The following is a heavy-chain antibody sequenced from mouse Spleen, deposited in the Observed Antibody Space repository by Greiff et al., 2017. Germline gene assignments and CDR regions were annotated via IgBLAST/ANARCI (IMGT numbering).Heavy chain of an antibody. Sequence: EVKLVESGGGLVKPGGSLKLSCAASGFTFSSYAMSWVRQTPEKRLEWVAAINSNGGSTYYPDTVKDRFTISRDNAKNTLYLQMSSLRSEDTALYYCARHGYSNYRFAYWGQGTLVTVSA. CDR1: GFTFSSYA. CDR3: ARHGYSNYRFAY. D-gene: IGHD2-5*01. CDR2: INSNGGST. V-gene: IGHV5-6-2*01. J-gene: IGHJ3*01.